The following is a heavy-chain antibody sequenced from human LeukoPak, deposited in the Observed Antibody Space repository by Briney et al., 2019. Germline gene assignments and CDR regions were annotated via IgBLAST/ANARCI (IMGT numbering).Heavy chain of an antibody. J-gene: IGHJ2*01. Sequence: PGGSLRLSCVVSGFTFSSYAMNWVRQAPGKGLEWVSAVSGSGSSTYFADSVRGRFTISRDNSKNTLFLQMDSLRAEDTAVYYCAKSRELWTYWYFDLWGRGILVTVSS. V-gene: IGHV3-23*01. CDR2: VSGSGSST. D-gene: IGHD1-26*01. CDR3: AKSRELWTYWYFDL. CDR1: GFTFSSYA.